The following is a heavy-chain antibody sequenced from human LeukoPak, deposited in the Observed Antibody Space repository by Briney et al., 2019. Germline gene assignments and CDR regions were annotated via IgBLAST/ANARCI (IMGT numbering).Heavy chain of an antibody. CDR3: ARDAGTLGYCSGTSCYADYYYYGMDV. D-gene: IGHD2-2*01. V-gene: IGHV3-11*06. CDR1: GFTFSDYY. Sequence: GGSLRLSCAASGFTFSDYYMSWIRQAPGKGLEWVSYISSSSSYTNYADSVKGRFTISRDNAKNSLYLQMNSLRAEDTAVYYCARDAGTLGYCSGTSCYADYYYYGMDVWGQGTTVTVSS. CDR2: ISSSSSYT. J-gene: IGHJ6*02.